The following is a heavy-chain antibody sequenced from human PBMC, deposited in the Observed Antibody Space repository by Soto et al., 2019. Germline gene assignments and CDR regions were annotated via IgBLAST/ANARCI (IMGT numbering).Heavy chain of an antibody. CDR3: ARDRDDYGSGNYYNRIDF. CDR1: GGIFSTYA. D-gene: IGHD3-10*01. CDR2: IIPIFGTP. J-gene: IGHJ4*02. V-gene: IGHV1-69*01. Sequence: QVQLVQSVAEVKKPGSSVKVSCKASGGIFSTYAISWLRQAPGQGLEWMGGIIPIFGTPNYAQRFQGRVTITEDESTSTAYMELSRLRSEDTAVYYCARDRDDYGSGNYYNRIDFWGQGTLVTVSS.